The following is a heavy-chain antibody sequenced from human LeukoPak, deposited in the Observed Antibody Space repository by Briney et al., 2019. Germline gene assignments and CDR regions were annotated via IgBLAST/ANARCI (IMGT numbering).Heavy chain of an antibody. Sequence: SETLSLTCSVSGGSLTTNSYWGLWIRQSPGKGLEWIGSIYSSGNSYYNPSLKTRATISPHTSKDQYSLRLTSVAAAATAGYYCVRRGIWDIHIGNWFAPWGQGILVTVSS. V-gene: IGHV4-39*01. CDR3: VRRGIWDIHIGNWFAP. CDR1: GGSLTTNSYW. CDR2: IYSSGNS. J-gene: IGHJ5*02. D-gene: IGHD2-15*01.